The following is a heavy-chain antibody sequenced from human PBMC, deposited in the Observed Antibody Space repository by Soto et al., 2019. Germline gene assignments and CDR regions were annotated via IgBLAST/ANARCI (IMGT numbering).Heavy chain of an antibody. CDR1: GFTFRDFD. CDR2: ISFDGNKK. V-gene: IGHV3-30*18. CDR3: AKHDTLGATRPWGFDY. J-gene: IGHJ4*02. D-gene: IGHD1-26*01. Sequence: QVQLVESGGGVVQPGRSLRLPCEASGFTFRDFDMHWVRQAPGKGLEWVAGISFDGNKKIYGDSVKGRFTIYRDNSKNTLYLQMDSLRPDDTAVYFCAKHDTLGATRPWGFDYWGRGTLLTVSS.